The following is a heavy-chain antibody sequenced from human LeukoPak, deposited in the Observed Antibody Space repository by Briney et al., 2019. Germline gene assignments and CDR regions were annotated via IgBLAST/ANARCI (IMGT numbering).Heavy chain of an antibody. CDR3: AKGIQLWLRGFDY. CDR1: GFTFSSYG. V-gene: IGHV3-30*02. J-gene: IGHJ4*02. CDR2: IRYDGSNK. Sequence: GGSLRLSCTASGFTFSSYGMHWVRQAPGKGLEWVAFIRYDGSNKYYADSVKGRFTISRDNSKNTLYLQMNSLRAEDTAVYYCAKGIQLWLRGFDYWGQGTLVTVSS. D-gene: IGHD5-18*01.